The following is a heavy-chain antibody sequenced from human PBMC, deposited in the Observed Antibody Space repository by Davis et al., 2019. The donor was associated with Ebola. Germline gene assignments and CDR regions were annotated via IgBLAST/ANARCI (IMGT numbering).Heavy chain of an antibody. Sequence: ASVKVSCKASGYTFTSYYMYWVRQAPGQGLEWMGVINPSGGSTTYAQKFQGRVTMTRDTSTSTVYMELSSLRSEDTAMYYCARGNRGGDILTGCFFDYWGQGTLVTVSS. V-gene: IGHV1-46*03. D-gene: IGHD3-9*01. J-gene: IGHJ4*02. CDR2: INPSGGST. CDR3: ARGNRGGDILTGCFFDY. CDR1: GYTFTSYY.